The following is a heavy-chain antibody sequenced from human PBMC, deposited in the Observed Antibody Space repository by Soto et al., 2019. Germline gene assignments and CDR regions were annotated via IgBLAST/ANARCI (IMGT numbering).Heavy chain of an antibody. V-gene: IGHV1-69*02. CDR2: IIPILGIA. CDR3: DRGRTPPLPGPAIDY. Sequence: QVQLVQSGAEVKKPGSSVKVSCKASGSTFSSYTISWVRQAPGQGLEWMGRIIPILGIANYAQKFQGRVTITADKSTSTAYMERSTLTSDDTAVYSCDRGRTPPLPGPAIDYWGQGTLVTVSS. J-gene: IGHJ4*02. CDR1: GSTFSSYT.